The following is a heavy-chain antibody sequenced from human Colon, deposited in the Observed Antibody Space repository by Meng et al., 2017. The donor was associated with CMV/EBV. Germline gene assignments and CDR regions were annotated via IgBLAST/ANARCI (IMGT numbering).Heavy chain of an antibody. J-gene: IGHJ5*02. CDR1: GYIFSTYD. Sequence: CEASGYIFSTYDIYWLRQATGQGLEWMGWMSPINGKTGYAQKFQGRVTMSKNTSISTAYMELSSLTLDDTAVYYCARGRGGGKWFDPWGQGTLVTVSS. CDR3: ARGRGGGKWFDP. V-gene: IGHV1-8*02. CDR2: MSPINGKT. D-gene: IGHD2-15*01.